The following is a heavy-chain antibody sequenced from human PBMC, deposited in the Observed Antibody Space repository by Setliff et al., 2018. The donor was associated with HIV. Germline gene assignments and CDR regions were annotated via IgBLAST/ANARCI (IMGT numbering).Heavy chain of an antibody. D-gene: IGHD1-1*01. CDR3: TTAGHGSLDFDY. CDR1: GFTFSNYA. J-gene: IGHJ4*02. CDR2: IWYDASNQ. V-gene: IGHV3-33*01. Sequence: PGGSLRLSCAASGFTFSNYAMHWVRQAPGKGLEWVAVIWYDASNQNYADSVKGRFSISRDDSKSRLFLQMNSLKAEDTALYYCTTAGHGSLDFDYWGQGTRVTVSS.